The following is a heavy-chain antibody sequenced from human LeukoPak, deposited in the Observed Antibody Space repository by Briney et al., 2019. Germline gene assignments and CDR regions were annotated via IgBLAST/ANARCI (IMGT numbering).Heavy chain of an antibody. D-gene: IGHD3-10*01. CDR1: GGTFSSYA. CDR2: IIPIFGTA. V-gene: IGHV1-69*13. Sequence: SVKVSCKASGGTFSSYAISWVRQAPGQGLEWMGGIIPIFGTANYAQKFQGRVTITADESTSTAYMELSSLRSEDTAVYCCARSVITMVRGVIILDYWGQGTLVTVSS. J-gene: IGHJ4*02. CDR3: ARSVITMVRGVIILDY.